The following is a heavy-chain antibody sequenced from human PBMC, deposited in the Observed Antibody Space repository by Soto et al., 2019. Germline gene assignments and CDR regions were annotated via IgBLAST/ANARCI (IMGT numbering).Heavy chain of an antibody. CDR3: VKGPINSGFFFDY. CDR2: ISSNGGST. Sequence: GGSLRLSCSASGFTFSSYAMHWVRQAPGKGLEYVSAISSNGGSTYYADSVKGRFTISRDNSKNTLYLQMSSLRAEDTAVYYCVKGPINSGFFFDYWGGGTLVPSPS. J-gene: IGHJ4*02. D-gene: IGHD3-22*01. V-gene: IGHV3-64D*08. CDR1: GFTFSSYA.